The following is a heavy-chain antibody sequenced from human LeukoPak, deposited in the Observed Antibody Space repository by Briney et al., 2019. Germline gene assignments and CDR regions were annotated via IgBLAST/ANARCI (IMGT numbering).Heavy chain of an antibody. Sequence: GGSLRLSCAASGFTFRSYWMSWVRQAPGKGLEWVANIKEDESEKYYVDSVKGRFTISRDNAENSLYLQMNSLRAEDTAVYYCARDLRVYYYGSGSCFDYWGQGTLVTVSS. D-gene: IGHD3-10*01. J-gene: IGHJ4*02. V-gene: IGHV3-7*03. CDR3: ARDLRVYYYGSGSCFDY. CDR1: GFTFRSYW. CDR2: IKEDESEK.